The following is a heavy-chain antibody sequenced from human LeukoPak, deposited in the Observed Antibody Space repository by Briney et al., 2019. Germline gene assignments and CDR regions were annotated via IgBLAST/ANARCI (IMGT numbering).Heavy chain of an antibody. J-gene: IGHJ4*02. D-gene: IGHD4-17*01. CDR3: AKGLYTTGHDY. Sequence: GGSLRLSCAASGFTFSSYWMSWVRQAPGKGLEWVSGISVSGDSTYYADSVKGRFTISRDNSKNTLHLRMNSLRVDDTAVYYCAKGLYTTGHDYWGQGTLVTVSA. CDR2: ISVSGDST. V-gene: IGHV3-23*01. CDR1: GFTFSSYW.